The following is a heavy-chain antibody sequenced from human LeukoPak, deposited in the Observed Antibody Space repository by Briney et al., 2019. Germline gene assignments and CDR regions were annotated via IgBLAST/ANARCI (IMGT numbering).Heavy chain of an antibody. CDR2: IYSGGGT. CDR3: AGQPKVGGLDY. V-gene: IGHV3-53*01. Sequence: GGSLRLSCAASGFSVSNSYMSWVRQAPGKGLDWVSVIYSGGGTFHSDSVKGRFTVSGDNSKNTLYLQMNSLRAEDTAVYYCAGQPKVGGLDYWGQGTLVTVSS. D-gene: IGHD1-26*01. J-gene: IGHJ4*02. CDR1: GFSVSNSY.